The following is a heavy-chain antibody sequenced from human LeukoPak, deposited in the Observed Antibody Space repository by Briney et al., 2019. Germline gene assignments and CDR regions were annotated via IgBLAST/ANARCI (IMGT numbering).Heavy chain of an antibody. J-gene: IGHJ6*02. CDR1: GIIFSSYG. D-gene: IGHD5-12*01. CDR2: ISGSGDAT. V-gene: IGHV3-23*01. CDR3: AKDRGYDFSYGMDV. Sequence: GGSLRVPYAASGIIFSSYGMSWVRQAPGKGLEWVSIISGSGDATFYAESVKGRFAISRDNSKNTLYLQMNSLRVEDTAVYYCAKDRGYDFSYGMDVWGQGTTVTVSS.